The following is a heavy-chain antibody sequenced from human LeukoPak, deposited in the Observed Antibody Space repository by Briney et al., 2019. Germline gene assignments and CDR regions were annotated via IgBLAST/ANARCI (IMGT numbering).Heavy chain of an antibody. CDR3: AREYSSGWYDDAFDI. V-gene: IGHV3-66*01. Sequence: GGSLGLSCAASGFTVSSDYMSWVRQAPGKGLEWVSVIYSGGSTYYADSVKGRFTISRDNSKNTLYLQMNSLRAEDTDVYYCAREYSSGWYDDAFDIWGQGTMVTVSS. CDR1: GFTVSSDY. J-gene: IGHJ3*02. D-gene: IGHD6-19*01. CDR2: IYSGGST.